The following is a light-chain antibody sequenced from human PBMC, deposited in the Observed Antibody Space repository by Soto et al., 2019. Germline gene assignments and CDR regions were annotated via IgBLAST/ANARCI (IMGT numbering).Light chain of an antibody. Sequence: DIQMTQSPSTLSASVGDRVTITCRASQSVSKLLAWYQHKPGKAPKLLIYRASTLESGVPSRFSGTGSGTEFTLTISSLQPDDFATYYCQQYDSWPRTFGQGTKLEIK. V-gene: IGKV1-5*03. CDR2: RAS. CDR1: QSVSKL. J-gene: IGKJ2*01. CDR3: QQYDSWPRT.